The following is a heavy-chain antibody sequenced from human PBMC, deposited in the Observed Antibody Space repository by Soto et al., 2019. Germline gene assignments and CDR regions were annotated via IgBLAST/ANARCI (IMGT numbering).Heavy chain of an antibody. CDR2: IYYSGST. V-gene: IGHV4-39*01. CDR3: ARHLTTVTTGGPAYFDS. D-gene: IGHD4-4*01. Sequence: SDTLCLTCTVSGGSISSSSYYWGWIRQPPGKGLEWIGSIYYSGSTYYNPSLKSRVTISVDTSKNQFSLKLSSVTAADTAVYYCARHLTTVTTGGPAYFDSWGQGTLVTVSS. J-gene: IGHJ4*02. CDR1: GGSISSSSYY.